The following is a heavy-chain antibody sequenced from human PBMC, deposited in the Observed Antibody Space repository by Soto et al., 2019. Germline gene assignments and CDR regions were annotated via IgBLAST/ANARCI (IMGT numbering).Heavy chain of an antibody. J-gene: IGHJ6*03. V-gene: IGHV3-15*01. Sequence: GGSLRLSCAASGFTFSNAWMSWVRQAPGKGLEWVGRIKSKTDGGTTDYAAPVKGRFTISSDDSKNTLYLQMNSLKNEDTAVYYCPTEDYEFWSGYPLLRVGGDYYYCYYMDVWGKGTTVTVSS. CDR2: IKSKTDGGTT. D-gene: IGHD3-3*01. CDR3: PTEDYEFWSGYPLLRVGGDYYYCYYMDV. CDR1: GFTFSNAW.